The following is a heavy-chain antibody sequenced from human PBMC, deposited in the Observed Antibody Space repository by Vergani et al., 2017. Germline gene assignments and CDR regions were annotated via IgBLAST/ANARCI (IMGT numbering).Heavy chain of an antibody. CDR3: AIDYGVDYYGSGSYLLFDP. D-gene: IGHD3-10*01. CDR2: ISAYNGNT. V-gene: IGHV1-18*01. CDR1: GYTFTSYG. J-gene: IGHJ5*02. Sequence: QVQLVQSGAEVKKPGASVKVSCKASGYTFTSYGISWVRQAPGQGLEWMGWISAYNGNTNYAQKLQGRVTMTTDTSTSTAYMELRSLRSDGTAVYYCAIDYGVDYYGSGSYLLFDPWGQGTLVTVSS.